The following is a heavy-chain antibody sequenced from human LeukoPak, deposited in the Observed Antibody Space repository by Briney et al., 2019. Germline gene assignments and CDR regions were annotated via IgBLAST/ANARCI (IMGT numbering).Heavy chain of an antibody. CDR3: ARVSSWTFDY. Sequence: GGSLRLSCAASGFTLSSYSMNWFRQAPGKGLEWVSVIYSGGITYYADSVKGRFTISRDNAKNSLYLQMNSLRDEDTAVYYCARVSSWTFDYWGQGTLVTVSS. D-gene: IGHD6-13*01. V-gene: IGHV3-66*01. CDR2: IYSGGIT. CDR1: GFTLSSYS. J-gene: IGHJ4*02.